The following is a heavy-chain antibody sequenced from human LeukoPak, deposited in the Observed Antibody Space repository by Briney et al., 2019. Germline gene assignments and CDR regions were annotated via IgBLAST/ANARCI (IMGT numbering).Heavy chain of an antibody. Sequence: GGSLRLSCAASGFTFSSYSMNWVRQAPGKGLEWVSSISSSSSYIYYADSVKGRFTISRDNAKNSLYLQMNSLRVEDTAVYYCATSPDSSGYFPQDYWGQGTLVTVS. CDR3: ATSPDSSGYFPQDY. CDR1: GFTFSSYS. J-gene: IGHJ4*02. V-gene: IGHV3-21*01. CDR2: ISSSSSYI. D-gene: IGHD3-22*01.